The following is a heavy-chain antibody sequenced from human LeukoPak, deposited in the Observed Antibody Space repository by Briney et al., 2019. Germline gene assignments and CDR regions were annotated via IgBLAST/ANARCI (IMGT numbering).Heavy chain of an antibody. V-gene: IGHV4-39*01. CDR1: GGSISSSSYY. CDR3: ARSSGYSSSGGLNWFDT. D-gene: IGHD6-13*01. CDR2: IYYNGGT. Sequence: PSETLSLTCTVSGGSISSSSYYWGWIRQPPGKGLEWIGSIYYNGGTYYNPSLRSRVTMSVDTSKNQFSLKLTSVTAADTAVYYCARSSGYSSSGGLNWFDTWGQGTLVTVSS. J-gene: IGHJ5*02.